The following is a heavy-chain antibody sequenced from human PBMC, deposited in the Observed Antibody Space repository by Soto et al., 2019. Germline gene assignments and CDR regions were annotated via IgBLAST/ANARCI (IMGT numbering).Heavy chain of an antibody. CDR2: IWYDGSNK. Sequence: PGGSLRLSCAASGFTFSSYGMHWVRQAPGKGLEWVAVIWYDGSNKYYADSVKGRFTISRDNSKNTLYLQMNSLRAEDTAVYYCARESWVHSSGHPINWFDPWGQGTLVTVSP. J-gene: IGHJ5*02. CDR1: GFTFSSYG. D-gene: IGHD6-19*01. CDR3: ARESWVHSSGHPINWFDP. V-gene: IGHV3-33*01.